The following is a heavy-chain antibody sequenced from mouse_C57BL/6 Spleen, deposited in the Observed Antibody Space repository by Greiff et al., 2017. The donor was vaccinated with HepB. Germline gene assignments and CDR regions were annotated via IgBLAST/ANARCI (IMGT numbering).Heavy chain of an antibody. V-gene: IGHV1-9*01. CDR2: ILPGSGST. CDR1: GYTFTGYW. J-gene: IGHJ4*01. Sequence: QVQLKESGAELMKPGASVKLSCKATGYTFTGYWIEWVKQRPGHGLEWIGEILPGSGSTNYTEKFKGKATFTADTSSNTAYMQLSSLTTEDSAIYYCARLGGYSAMDYWGQGTSVTVSS. CDR3: ARLGGYSAMDY.